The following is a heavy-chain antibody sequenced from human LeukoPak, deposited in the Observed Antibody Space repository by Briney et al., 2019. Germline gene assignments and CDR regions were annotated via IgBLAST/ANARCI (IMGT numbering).Heavy chain of an antibody. Sequence: SETLSLTCAVSGYSISSGYYWGWTRQPPGKGLEWIGSIYHSGSTYYNPSLKSRVTISVDTSENQFSLKLSSVTAADTAVYYCARGGYCSSTSCYGGNWFDPWGQGTLVTVSS. J-gene: IGHJ5*02. CDR3: ARGGYCSSTSCYGGNWFDP. CDR1: GYSISSGYY. D-gene: IGHD2-2*01. V-gene: IGHV4-38-2*01. CDR2: IYHSGST.